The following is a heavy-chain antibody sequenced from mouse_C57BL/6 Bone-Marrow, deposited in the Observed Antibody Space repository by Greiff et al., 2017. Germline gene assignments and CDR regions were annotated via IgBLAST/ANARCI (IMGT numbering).Heavy chain of an antibody. V-gene: IGHV1-55*01. D-gene: IGHD2-5*01. Sequence: QVHVKQSGAELVKPGASVKMSCKASGYTFTSYWITWVTQRPGQGLAWIGDIYPGSGSTNYNEKFKSKATLTVDTSSSTAYMQLSSLTSADSAVYYCARPFDSNYWYFDVWGTGTTVTVSS. CDR1: GYTFTSYW. CDR2: IYPGSGST. CDR3: ARPFDSNYWYFDV. J-gene: IGHJ1*03.